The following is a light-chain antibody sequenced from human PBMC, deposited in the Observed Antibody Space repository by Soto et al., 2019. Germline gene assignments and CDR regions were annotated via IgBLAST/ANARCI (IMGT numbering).Light chain of an antibody. CDR3: QQQQKGGSPPWT. CDR1: QSVINNY. J-gene: IGKJ1*01. V-gene: IGKV3-20*01. CDR2: GAS. Sequence: EIVLTQSPGTLSLSPGERATLSCRASQSVINNYLAWYQQKPGQAPRLLIYGASSRATGIPDRFSGSGSGTDFTLTISRLEPEDFAVYYCQQQQKGGSPPWTFGQGTKVEIK.